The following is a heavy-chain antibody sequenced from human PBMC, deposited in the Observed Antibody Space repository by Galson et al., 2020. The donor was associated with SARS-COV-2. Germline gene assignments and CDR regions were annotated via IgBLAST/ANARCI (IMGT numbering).Heavy chain of an antibody. D-gene: IGHD2-2*01. J-gene: IGHJ6*04. CDR2: ISAYNGNT. Sequence: ASVNVSCKASGYTFNSYGISWVRQAPGQGLEWMGWISAYNGNTNYAQKLQDRVTMTTDTSTSTAYMELRSLRSDDTAVYYCARDFERYQLLWSGYYYYGMDVWGEETTVTVSS. CDR1: GYTFNSYG. CDR3: ARDFERYQLLWSGYYYYGMDV. V-gene: IGHV1-18*01.